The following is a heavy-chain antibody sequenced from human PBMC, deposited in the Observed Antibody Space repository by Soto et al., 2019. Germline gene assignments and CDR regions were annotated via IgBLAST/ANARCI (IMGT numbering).Heavy chain of an antibody. CDR3: ARDWSLDS. CDR1: GFTFTTYW. Sequence: EVQLVESGGGLVQPGGSLRLSCVASGFTFTTYWMTWVRQAPGKGLEWVANIKQDGSEKYYVDSVKGRFTISRDNAKNSLYLQMNSLRADYTAVYYCARDWSLDSWGQGTLVTVSS. J-gene: IGHJ4*02. V-gene: IGHV3-7*01. D-gene: IGHD3-3*01. CDR2: IKQDGSEK.